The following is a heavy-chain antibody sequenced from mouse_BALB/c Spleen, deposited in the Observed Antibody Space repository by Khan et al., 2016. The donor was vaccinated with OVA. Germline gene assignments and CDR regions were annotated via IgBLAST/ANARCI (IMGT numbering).Heavy chain of an antibody. CDR3: ATPYFYGYYFDY. V-gene: IGHV5-17*02. Sequence: EVELVESGGGLVQPGGSRKLSCVASGFTFSSYGMHWVRQAPEKGLEWVAYISGDSNTIYYADTVKGRFTISRDNPKNTLFLQMTSLMSEDTARYLCATPYFYGYYFDYWGPGTTLTVSS. CDR1: GFTFSSYG. CDR2: ISGDSNTI. J-gene: IGHJ2*01. D-gene: IGHD1-1*01.